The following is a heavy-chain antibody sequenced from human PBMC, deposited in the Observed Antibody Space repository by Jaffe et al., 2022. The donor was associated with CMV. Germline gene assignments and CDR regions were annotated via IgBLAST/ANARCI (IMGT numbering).Heavy chain of an antibody. V-gene: IGHV6-1*01. Sequence: QVQLQQSGPGLVKPSQTLSLTCAISGDSVSSNSAAWNWIRQSPSRGLEWLGRTYYRSKWYNDYAVSVKSRITINPDTSKNQFSLQLNSVTPEDTAVYYCARDLGYCTNGVCYPQYYFDYWGQGTLVTVSS. CDR1: GDSVSSNSAA. J-gene: IGHJ4*02. CDR2: TYYRSKWYN. D-gene: IGHD2-8*01. CDR3: ARDLGYCTNGVCYPQYYFDY.